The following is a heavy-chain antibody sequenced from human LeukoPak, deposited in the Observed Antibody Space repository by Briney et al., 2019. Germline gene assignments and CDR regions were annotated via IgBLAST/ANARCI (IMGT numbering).Heavy chain of an antibody. CDR2: INHSGST. CDR3: ARKNPRTNIVGAVPRYWFDP. J-gene: IGHJ5*02. D-gene: IGHD1-26*01. Sequence: SETLSLTCAVYGGPFSGYYWSWIRQPPGKGLEWIGEINHSGSTNYNPSLRSRVTISVDTSKNQFSLKLSSVTAADTAVYYCARKNPRTNIVGAVPRYWFDPWGQGTLATVSS. CDR1: GGPFSGYY. V-gene: IGHV4-34*01.